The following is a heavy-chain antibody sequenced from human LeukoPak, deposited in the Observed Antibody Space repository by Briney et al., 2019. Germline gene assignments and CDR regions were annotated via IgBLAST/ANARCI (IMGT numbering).Heavy chain of an antibody. J-gene: IGHJ6*02. V-gene: IGHV1-3*01. CDR3: ARDGTAMVYYYGMDV. D-gene: IGHD5-18*01. CDR2: INAGNGNT. CDR1: GYTFTSYA. Sequence: ASVKVSCKASGYTFTSYAMHWVRQAPGQRLEWMGWINAGNGNTKYSQKFQGRVTITRDTSASTAYMELSSLRSEDTAVYYCARDGTAMVYYYGMDVWGQGTTVTVSS.